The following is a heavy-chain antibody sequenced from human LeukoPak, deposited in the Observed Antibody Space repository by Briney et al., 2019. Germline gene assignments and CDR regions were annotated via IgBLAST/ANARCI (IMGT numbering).Heavy chain of an antibody. CDR2: IHYSGNT. Sequence: SETLSLTCTVSGGSFSPYLWSWIRQPPGKGLEWIGYIHYSGNTKYNPSLKSRVTISLDTSKNQFSLKLSSVTAADTAVYYCARDGGEEGANTWFDPWAREPWSPSP. CDR1: GGSFSPYL. CDR3: ARDGGEEGANTWFDP. J-gene: IGHJ5*02. D-gene: IGHD1-26*01. V-gene: IGHV4-59*01.